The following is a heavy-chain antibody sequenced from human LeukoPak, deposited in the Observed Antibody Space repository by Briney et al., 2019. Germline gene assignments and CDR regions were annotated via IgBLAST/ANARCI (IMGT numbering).Heavy chain of an antibody. CDR1: GFTFDDYA. CDR3: AKEACSSTSCYIDY. D-gene: IGHD2-2*02. V-gene: IGHV3-9*03. CDR2: ISWNSGSI. Sequence: GGSLRLSCAASGFTFDDYATHWVRQAPGKGLEWVSGISWNSGSIGYADSGKGRLTISRDNAKNSLYLQMNSLRDEDMALYYCAKEACSSTSCYIDYWGQGTLVTVSS. J-gene: IGHJ4*02.